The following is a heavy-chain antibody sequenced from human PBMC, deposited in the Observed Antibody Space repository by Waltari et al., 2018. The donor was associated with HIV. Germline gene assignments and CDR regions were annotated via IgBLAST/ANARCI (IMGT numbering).Heavy chain of an antibody. CDR1: GLLLTRYS. CDR2: ISSSGNFK. J-gene: IGHJ5*02. CDR3: ARDSRGSTWSLNWFDP. Sequence: EVQLVESGGVPAKPRESLALSCVTSGLLLTRYSMKWVRQAPGKGPEWVSSISSSGNFKHYADSVKGRFTISRDNAENSLYLQMNGLRAEDTAIYYCARDSRGSTWSLNWFDPWGQGTLVTVSS. D-gene: IGHD6-6*01. V-gene: IGHV3-21*02.